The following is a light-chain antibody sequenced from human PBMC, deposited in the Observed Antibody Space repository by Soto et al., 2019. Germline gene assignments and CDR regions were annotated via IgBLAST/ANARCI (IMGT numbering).Light chain of an antibody. V-gene: IGKV1-5*01. CDR3: QQYISYSPWT. CDR2: DAS. CDR1: QSISSW. Sequence: DIQMTQSPSTLSASVGDRVTITCRASQSISSWLAWYQQKPGKAPKLLIYDASSLESGVPSRFSGSGSGTEITLTISSLQPDDFATYYCQQYISYSPWTFGQGTKVEIK. J-gene: IGKJ1*01.